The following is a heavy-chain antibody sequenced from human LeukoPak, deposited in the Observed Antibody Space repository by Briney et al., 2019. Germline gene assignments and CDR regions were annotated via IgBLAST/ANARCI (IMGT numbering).Heavy chain of an antibody. J-gene: IGHJ5*02. D-gene: IGHD2-2*01. CDR1: GGSISSYY. Sequence: PSETLSLTCTVSGGSISSYYWSWIRQPPGKGLEWIGYIYYSGSTNYNPSLKSRVTISVDTSKNQFSLKLSSVTAADTAVYYCASSNTAIVVVPAAMGPFDPWGQGTLVTVSS. CDR3: ASSNTAIVVVPAAMGPFDP. CDR2: IYYSGST. V-gene: IGHV4-59*12.